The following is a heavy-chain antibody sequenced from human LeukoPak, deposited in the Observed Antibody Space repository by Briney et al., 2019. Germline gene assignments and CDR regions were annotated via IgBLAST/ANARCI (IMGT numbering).Heavy chain of an antibody. J-gene: IGHJ6*03. CDR3: ARGLRYFDWLYYYYYMDV. V-gene: IGHV4-61*02. D-gene: IGHD3-9*01. CDR1: GGSISSGSYY. CDR2: IYTSGST. Sequence: SETLSLTCTVSGGSISSGSYYWSWIRQPAGKGLEWIGRIYTSGSTNYNPSLKSRVTISVDTSKNQFSLKLSSVTAADTAVYYCARGLRYFDWLYYYYYMDVWGKGTTVTISS.